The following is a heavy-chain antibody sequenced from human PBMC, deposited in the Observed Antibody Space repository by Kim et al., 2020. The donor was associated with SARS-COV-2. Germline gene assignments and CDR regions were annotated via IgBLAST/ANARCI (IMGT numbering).Heavy chain of an antibody. CDR2: ISGSGGST. V-gene: IGHV3-23*01. CDR1: GFTFSSYA. J-gene: IGHJ4*02. Sequence: GGSLRLSCAASGFTFSSYAMSWVRQAPGKGLEWVSAISGSGGSTYYADTVKGRFTISRDNSKNTLYLQMNSLRAEDTAVYYCAKDLDHLWFGLFDYWGQGTLVTVSS. D-gene: IGHD3-10*01. CDR3: AKDLDHLWFGLFDY.